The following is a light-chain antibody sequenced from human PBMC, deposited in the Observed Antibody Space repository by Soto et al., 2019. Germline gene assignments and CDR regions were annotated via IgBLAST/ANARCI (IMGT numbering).Light chain of an antibody. CDR2: DVS. CDR1: SSDVGGYNY. Sequence: QSALTQPASVSGSPGQSITISCTGNSSDVGGYNYVSWYQQHPGKAPKLMIYDVSNRPSGVSNRFSGSKSGNTASLTISGLQAEDEADYYCSAYTSRSTRVFGGGTKRAVL. J-gene: IGLJ2*01. V-gene: IGLV2-14*01. CDR3: SAYTSRSTRV.